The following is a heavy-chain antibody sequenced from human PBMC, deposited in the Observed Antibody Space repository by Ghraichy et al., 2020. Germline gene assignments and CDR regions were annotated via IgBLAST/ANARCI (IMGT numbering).Heavy chain of an antibody. CDR3: ASYVRIFDAFDI. J-gene: IGHJ3*02. CDR2: IIPIFGTA. D-gene: IGHD2-15*01. V-gene: IGHV1-69*13. CDR1: GGTFSSYA. Sequence: SVKVSCKASGGTFSSYAISWVRQAPGQGLEWMGGIIPIFGTANYAQKFQVRVTITADESTSTAYMELSSLRSEDTAVYYCASYVRIFDAFDIWGQGTMVTVSS.